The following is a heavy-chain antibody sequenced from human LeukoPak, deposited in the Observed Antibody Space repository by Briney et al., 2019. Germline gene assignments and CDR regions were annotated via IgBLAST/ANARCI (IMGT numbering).Heavy chain of an antibody. D-gene: IGHD3-22*01. J-gene: IGHJ4*02. Sequence: GGSLRLSCAASGFTFDDYAMHWVRQAPGKGLEWVSTINWNGDSTTYADSVKGRFTISRDNAKNSLYLQMNSLRDEDTAFYYCVKLEYYFDSTGYLDSWGQGSLVTVSS. CDR1: GFTFDDYA. CDR2: INWNGDST. V-gene: IGHV3-20*04. CDR3: VKLEYYFDSTGYLDS.